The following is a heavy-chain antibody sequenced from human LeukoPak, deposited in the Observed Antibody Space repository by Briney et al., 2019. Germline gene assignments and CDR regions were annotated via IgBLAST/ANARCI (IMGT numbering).Heavy chain of an antibody. CDR1: GGSISTYY. V-gene: IGHV4-4*09. Sequence: SETLSLTCTVFGGSISTYYWSWIRQPPGKGLEWIGYIYTSGSTDYNPSLKSRVTISLDTSNNQFSLNLSSVTAADTAVYYCARSRGRKVTPFDYWGQGILVTVSS. D-gene: IGHD3-10*01. CDR3: ARSRGRKVTPFDY. CDR2: IYTSGST. J-gene: IGHJ4*02.